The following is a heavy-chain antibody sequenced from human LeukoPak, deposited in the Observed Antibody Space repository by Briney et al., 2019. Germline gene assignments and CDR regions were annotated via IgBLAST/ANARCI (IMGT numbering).Heavy chain of an antibody. CDR2: IYYSGST. J-gene: IGHJ4*02. CDR3: ARVDIVATTNFDY. V-gene: IGHV4-39*07. Sequence: SETLSLTCTVSGGSISSSSYYWGWIRQPPGKGLEWIGSIYYSGSTYYNPSLKSRVTISVDTSKNQFSLKLSSVTAADTAVYYCARVDIVATTNFDYWGQGTLVTVSS. CDR1: GGSISSSSYY. D-gene: IGHD5-12*01.